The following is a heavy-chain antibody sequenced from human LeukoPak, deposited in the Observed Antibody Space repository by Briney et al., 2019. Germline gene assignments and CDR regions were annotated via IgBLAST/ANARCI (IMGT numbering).Heavy chain of an antibody. V-gene: IGHV4-34*01. D-gene: IGHD3-22*01. CDR3: GGNYYDSSGHRGVFDY. J-gene: IGHJ4*02. CDR1: GGSFSGYY. Sequence: SETLSLTCAVYGGSFSGYYWSWIRQPPGKGLEWIGEINHSGSTNHNPSLKSRVTISVDTSKNQFSLKLSSVTAADTAVYYCGGNYYDSSGHRGVFDYWGQGTLVTVSS. CDR2: INHSGST.